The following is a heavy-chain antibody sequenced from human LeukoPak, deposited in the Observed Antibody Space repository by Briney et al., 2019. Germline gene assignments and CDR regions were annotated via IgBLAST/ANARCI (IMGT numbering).Heavy chain of an antibody. D-gene: IGHD2-2*02. J-gene: IGHJ3*01. CDR2: INSDGSTT. CDR1: GLSFSSYW. CDR3: VSRYCTITNCYKASGTGSFDL. V-gene: IGHV3-74*01. Sequence: PGGSLRLSCAASGLSFSSYWMHWVRQAPGKGLVWVSRINSDGSTTNYADSVKGRFTISRDNAKNTMYLQMNSLRAEDTAVYYCVSRYCTITNCYKASGTGSFDLWGQGTMVSVSS.